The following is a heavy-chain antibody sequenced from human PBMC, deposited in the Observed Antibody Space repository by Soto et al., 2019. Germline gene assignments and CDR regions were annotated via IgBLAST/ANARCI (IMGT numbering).Heavy chain of an antibody. D-gene: IGHD5-12*01. CDR2: IDPSDSYT. CDR1: GYSFTSYW. J-gene: IGHJ5*02. V-gene: IGHV5-10-1*01. Sequence: PGESLKLSCKGSGYSFTSYWISWVRQLPGKGLEWMGRIDPSDSYTNYSPSFQGRVTFSAAKSISTAYLQWGSLKASDTAMYYCARHGMATFLTSWGQGTLVTVSS. CDR3: ARHGMATFLTS.